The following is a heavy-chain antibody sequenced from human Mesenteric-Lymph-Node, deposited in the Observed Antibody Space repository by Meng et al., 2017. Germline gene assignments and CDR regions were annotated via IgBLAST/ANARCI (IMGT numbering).Heavy chain of an antibody. CDR1: GFTFSSYA. CDR3: ARSGSSGYYYEFDY. D-gene: IGHD3-22*01. CDR2: ISYDGSNK. J-gene: IGHJ4*02. Sequence: GESLKISCAASGFTFSSYAMHWARQAPGKGLEWVAVISYDGSNKYYADSVKGRFTISRDNSKNTLYLQMNSLRAEDTAVYYCARSGSSGYYYEFDYWGQGTLVTVSS. V-gene: IGHV3-30*01.